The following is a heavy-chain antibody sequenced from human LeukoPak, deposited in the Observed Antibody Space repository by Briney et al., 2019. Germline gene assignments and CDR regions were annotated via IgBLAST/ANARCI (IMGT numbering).Heavy chain of an antibody. CDR3: ARAGTGDWFDP. CDR2: FDPEDGET. J-gene: IGHJ5*02. Sequence: ASVKVSCKVSGYTLTELSMHWVRQAPGKGLEWMGGFDPEDGETIYAQKFQGRVTITRNTSISTAYMELSSLRSEDTAVYYCARAGTGDWFDPWGQGTLLTVSS. CDR1: GYTLTELS. V-gene: IGHV1-24*01.